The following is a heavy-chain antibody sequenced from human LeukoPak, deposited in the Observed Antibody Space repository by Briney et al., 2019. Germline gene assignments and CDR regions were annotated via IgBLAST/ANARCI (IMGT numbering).Heavy chain of an antibody. Sequence: SQTRSLTCAISGDSVSSNSVTWNWIRQSPSRGLEWLGRAYYRSTWYNDYAVSVRGRITVNPDTSKNQFSLHLNSVTPEDTAVYYCARRLTQYDCFDPWGQGILVTVSS. CDR3: ARRLTQYDCFDP. V-gene: IGHV6-1*01. J-gene: IGHJ5*02. CDR2: AYYRSTWYN. CDR1: GDSVSSNSVT. D-gene: IGHD2-2*01.